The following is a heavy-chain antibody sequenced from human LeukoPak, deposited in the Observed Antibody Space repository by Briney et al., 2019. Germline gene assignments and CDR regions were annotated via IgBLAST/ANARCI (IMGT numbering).Heavy chain of an antibody. CDR3: ANSISLTQ. D-gene: IGHD3-9*01. J-gene: IGHJ4*02. CDR1: GFTFRNYW. Sequence: GGSLRLSCGVSGFTFRNYWMTWVRQVPGKGLEWVVNINEGGNEKNYVDSVKGRFTVSRDNAQNSLYLQMNSLRVEDTAVYYCANSISLTQWGRGTLVTVSS. CDR2: INEGGNEK. V-gene: IGHV3-7*03.